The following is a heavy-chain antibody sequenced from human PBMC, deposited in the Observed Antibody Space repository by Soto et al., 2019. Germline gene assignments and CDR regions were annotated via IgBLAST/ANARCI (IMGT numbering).Heavy chain of an antibody. CDR1: GFTFRGYW. V-gene: IGHV3-74*01. Sequence: EVQLAESGGGLVQPGGSLRLSCVASGFTFRGYWMHWIRQVPGKGLIWVSRITGDGSYTNYADSVKGRFTISRDNAKNTLYLQMNSLRADDTAVYYCPRERGGSSSDYWGQGSLVTVSS. CDR3: PRERGGSSSDY. J-gene: IGHJ4*02. D-gene: IGHD3-16*01. CDR2: ITGDGSYT.